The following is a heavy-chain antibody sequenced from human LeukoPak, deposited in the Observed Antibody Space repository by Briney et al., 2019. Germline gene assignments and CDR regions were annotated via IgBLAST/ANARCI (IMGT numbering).Heavy chain of an antibody. CDR1: GGTFSSYA. J-gene: IGHJ4*02. D-gene: IGHD3-22*01. CDR2: IIPILGIA. Sequence: SVKVSCKASGGTFSSYAISWVRQAPGQGLEWMGRIIPILGIANYAQKFQGRVAITADKSTSTAYMELGSLRSEDTAVYYCARDRHYYDSSGTPPYYFDYWGQGTLVTVSS. CDR3: ARDRHYYDSSGTPPYYFDY. V-gene: IGHV1-69*04.